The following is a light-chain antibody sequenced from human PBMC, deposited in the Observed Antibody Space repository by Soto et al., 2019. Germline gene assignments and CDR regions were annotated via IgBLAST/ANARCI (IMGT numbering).Light chain of an antibody. CDR2: KAS. V-gene: IGKV1-5*03. J-gene: IGKJ5*01. CDR3: RQSYSTLPT. Sequence: DIQITQSPSTLSACVGDRVTISCLASQSISSWLAWYRQKPGKAPKLLIYKASTLESGVPSRFSGSGFGTEFPLTISSLQPDDFATYYCRQSYSTLPTFGQGTRLEIK. CDR1: QSISSW.